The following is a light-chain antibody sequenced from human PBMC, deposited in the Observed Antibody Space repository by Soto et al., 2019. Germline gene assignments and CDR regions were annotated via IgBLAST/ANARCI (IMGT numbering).Light chain of an antibody. V-gene: IGKV3-15*01. Sequence: EIVMTQSPASLSVSPGDGATLSCRASQSVASNVAWYQQKPGQGPRLLIHGASTRAFGVPARFSGSGSGTDFTLTINSLQSEDFAVYYCQQYHNWPPQYTFGQGTKLQIK. CDR1: QSVASN. CDR2: GAS. J-gene: IGKJ2*01. CDR3: QQYHNWPPQYT.